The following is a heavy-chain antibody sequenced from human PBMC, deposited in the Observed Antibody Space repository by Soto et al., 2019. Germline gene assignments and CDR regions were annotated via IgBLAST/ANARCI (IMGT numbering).Heavy chain of an antibody. CDR2: ISYDGSNK. J-gene: IGHJ6*02. CDR3: AKSVVTSPTYYYGMDV. Sequence: QVQLVESGGGVVQPGRSLRLSCAASGFTFSSYGMHWVRQAPGKGLEWVAVISYDGSNKYYADSVKGRLTISRDNSKNTLYLQMNSLRAEDTAVYYCAKSVVTSPTYYYGMDVWGQGTTVTVSS. V-gene: IGHV3-30*18. D-gene: IGHD2-15*01. CDR1: GFTFSSYG.